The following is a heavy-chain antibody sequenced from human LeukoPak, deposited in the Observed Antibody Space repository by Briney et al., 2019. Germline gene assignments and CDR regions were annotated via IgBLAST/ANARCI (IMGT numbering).Heavy chain of an antibody. Sequence: GASVKVSCKASSYIFTTYVISWVRQAPGQGLEWMGWINTYNGKTNYAQKLQGRVTMTTDTSTSTAYMDLRSLRSDDTAVYYCARQAGGYSSGWYQFHFDYWGQGTLVTVSS. V-gene: IGHV1-18*04. CDR2: INTYNGKT. CDR3: ARQAGGYSSGWYQFHFDY. D-gene: IGHD6-19*01. CDR1: SYIFTTYV. J-gene: IGHJ4*02.